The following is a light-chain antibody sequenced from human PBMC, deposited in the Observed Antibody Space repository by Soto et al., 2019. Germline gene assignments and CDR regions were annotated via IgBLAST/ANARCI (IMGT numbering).Light chain of an antibody. CDR1: QSVRSSY. CDR2: GAS. Sequence: IVLTPSPGTLSLSPGERATLSCRASQSVRSSYLAWYQQKPGQAPRLLIYGASSRATGIPDRFSGSGSGTVFTLTISRLEPEDFAVYYCQQYGSSPYTFGQGTKLEIK. J-gene: IGKJ2*01. V-gene: IGKV3-20*01. CDR3: QQYGSSPYT.